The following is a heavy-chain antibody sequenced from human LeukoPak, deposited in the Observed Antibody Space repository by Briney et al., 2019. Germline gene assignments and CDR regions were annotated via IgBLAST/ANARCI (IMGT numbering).Heavy chain of an antibody. CDR3: AKSWATVTTLDY. J-gene: IGHJ4*02. V-gene: IGHV4-34*01. Sequence: SETLSLTCAVYGGSFSGYYWSWIRQPPGKGLEWIGEINHSGSTNYNPSLKSRVTISVDTSKNQFSLKLSSVTAADTAVYYCAKSWATVTTLDYWGQGTLVTVSS. CDR1: GGSFSGYY. CDR2: INHSGST. D-gene: IGHD4-17*01.